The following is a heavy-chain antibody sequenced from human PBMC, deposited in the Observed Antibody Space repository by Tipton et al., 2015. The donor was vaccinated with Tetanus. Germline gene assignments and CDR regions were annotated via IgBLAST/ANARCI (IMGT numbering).Heavy chain of an antibody. J-gene: IGHJ2*01. Sequence: TLSLTCTVSGGSISSYYWSWIRQPAGKGLEWIGRIYSSGSTHYNPSLKSRVTMSLDTSKNQFSLKLTSVTAADTAVYYCATLTTVVTPRWYFDLWGRGTQVTVSS. CDR1: GGSISSYY. CDR2: IYSSGST. V-gene: IGHV4-4*07. CDR3: ATLTTVVTPRWYFDL. D-gene: IGHD4-23*01.